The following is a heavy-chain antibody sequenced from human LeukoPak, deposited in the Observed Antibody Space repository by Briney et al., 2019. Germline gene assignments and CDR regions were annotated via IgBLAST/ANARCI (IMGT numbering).Heavy chain of an antibody. CDR2: ISYDGSNK. J-gene: IGHJ3*02. CDR3: AKAFTPDAFDI. Sequence: PGGSLRLSGAASGFTFSSYGMHWVRQAPGKGLEWVAVISYDGSNKYYADSVKGRFTISRDNSKDTLYLQMNSLRAEDTAVYYCAKAFTPDAFDIWGQGTMVTVSS. D-gene: IGHD3-16*01. CDR1: GFTFSSYG. V-gene: IGHV3-30*18.